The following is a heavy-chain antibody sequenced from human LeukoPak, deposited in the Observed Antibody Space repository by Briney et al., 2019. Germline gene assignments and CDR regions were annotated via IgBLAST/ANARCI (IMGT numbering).Heavy chain of an antibody. CDR1: GFTVSDNF. D-gene: IGHD6-13*01. Sequence: GGSLRLSCAASGFTVSDNFITWVRQAPGMGLEWVSFIYTGSNTYYADSVKGRFTISRDTSKNTVSLQMNSLRAEDTAVYYCARTVGSIWPQMPLENWGQGTLVTVSS. CDR2: IYTGSNT. J-gene: IGHJ4*02. CDR3: ARTVGSIWPQMPLEN. V-gene: IGHV3-53*01.